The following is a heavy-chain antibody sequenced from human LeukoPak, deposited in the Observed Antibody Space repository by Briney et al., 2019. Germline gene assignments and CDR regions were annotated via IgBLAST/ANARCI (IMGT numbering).Heavy chain of an antibody. D-gene: IGHD3-22*01. Sequence: PGGSLRLSCAASGFTFDDYAMPWVRQAPGKSLEWVSGISWNSGSIGYADSVKGRFTISRDNAKNSLYLQMNSLRAEDTALYYCAKDMGAYYYDSSGYYPHWGQGTLVTVSS. CDR1: GFTFDDYA. V-gene: IGHV3-9*01. CDR2: ISWNSGSI. CDR3: AKDMGAYYYDSSGYYPH. J-gene: IGHJ4*02.